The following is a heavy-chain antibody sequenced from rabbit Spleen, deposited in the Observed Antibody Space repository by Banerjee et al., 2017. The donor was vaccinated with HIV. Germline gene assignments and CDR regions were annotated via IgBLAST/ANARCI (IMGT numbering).Heavy chain of an antibody. V-gene: IGHV1S7*01. CDR2: IDPVFGIT. D-gene: IGHD8-1*01. J-gene: IGHJ4*01. CDR3: ARDSAGGSYFAL. CDR1: GFTLSSYY. Sequence: HLKESGGGLVQPGGSLKLSCKASGFTLSSYYMNWVRQAPGKGLEWIGYIDPVFGITYYANWVNGRFSISRENAQNTVFLQMTSLTAADTATYFCARDSAGGSYFALWGQGTLVTVS.